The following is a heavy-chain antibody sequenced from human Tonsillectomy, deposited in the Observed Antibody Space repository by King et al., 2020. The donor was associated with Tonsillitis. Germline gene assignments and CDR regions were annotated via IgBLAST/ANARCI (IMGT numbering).Heavy chain of an antibody. J-gene: IGHJ4*02. Sequence: QLVQSGAEVKKPGASVKVSCKASGYTFTNYDINWVRQATGQGLEWMGWMNPARGNAGYAQKFHDRVTMTRNTSISTAYMELNSLRSEDTAVYYCARTAGTYYWGQGTLVTVSS. D-gene: IGHD6-19*01. CDR3: ARTAGTYY. CDR2: MNPARGNA. V-gene: IGHV1-8*02. CDR1: GYTFTNYD.